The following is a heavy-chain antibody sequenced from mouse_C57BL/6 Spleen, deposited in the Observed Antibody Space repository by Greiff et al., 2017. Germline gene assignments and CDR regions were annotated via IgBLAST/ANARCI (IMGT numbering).Heavy chain of an antibody. V-gene: IGHV1-82*01. D-gene: IGHD2-5*01. CDR1: GYAFSSSW. CDR3: ARYSNYAVGY. Sequence: VQLQQSGPELVKPGASVKISCKASGYAFSSSWMNWVKQRPGKGLEWIGRIYPGDGDTNYNGKFKGKATLTADKSSSPAYMQLSSLTSDDSAVYFCARYSNYAVGYWGQGTTRTVSS. CDR2: IYPGDGDT. J-gene: IGHJ2*01.